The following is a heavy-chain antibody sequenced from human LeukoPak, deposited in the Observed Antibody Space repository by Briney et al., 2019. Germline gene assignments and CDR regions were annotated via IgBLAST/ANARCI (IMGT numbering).Heavy chain of an antibody. D-gene: IGHD3-10*01. V-gene: IGHV3-21*01. CDR1: GFTFSSYN. Sequence: PGGSLRLSCAASGFTFSSYNMNWVRQAPGKGLEWVSSISSSSSYIYYADSVKGRFTISRDNAKNSLYLQMNSLRAEDTAVYYCASGGYYGSGSFDYWGQGTLVTVSS. J-gene: IGHJ4*02. CDR3: ASGGYYGSGSFDY. CDR2: ISSSSSYI.